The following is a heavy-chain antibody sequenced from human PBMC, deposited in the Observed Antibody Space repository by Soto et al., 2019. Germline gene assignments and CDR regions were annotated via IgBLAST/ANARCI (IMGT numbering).Heavy chain of an antibody. D-gene: IGHD6-19*01. CDR3: ARETGIAVTSLWRFRWFDP. J-gene: IGHJ5*02. CDR1: GFTVSSNY. CDR2: IYSGGST. Sequence: EVQLVESGGGLVQPGGSLRLSCAASGFTVSSNYMSWVRQAPGKGLEWVSVIYSGGSTYYSESVKGRFTISRANSKNTLCLQMNSLGAEDTAVYYCARETGIAVTSLWRFRWFDPWGQGTLVTVCS. V-gene: IGHV3-66*01.